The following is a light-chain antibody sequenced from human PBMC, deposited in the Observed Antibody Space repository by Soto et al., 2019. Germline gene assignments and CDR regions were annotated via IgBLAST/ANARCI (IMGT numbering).Light chain of an antibody. Sequence: ESVLTQSPGTLSLSPGERATLSCRASQTVNSRYLTWYQHKPGQAPRLLIYGASIRAPGIPDRFSGSRSGADFALTIARLYPEEFGGYYCQQFDDSRPAFTFGQGTKREI. CDR1: QTVNSRY. CDR2: GAS. V-gene: IGKV3-20*01. CDR3: QQFDDSRPAFT. J-gene: IGKJ2*01.